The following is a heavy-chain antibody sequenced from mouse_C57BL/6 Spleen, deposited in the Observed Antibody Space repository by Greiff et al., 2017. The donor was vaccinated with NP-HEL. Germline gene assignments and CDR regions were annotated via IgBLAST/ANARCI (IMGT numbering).Heavy chain of an antibody. CDR2: IHPNSGST. V-gene: IGHV1-64*01. J-gene: IGHJ2*01. CDR3: ARSPYGYIDY. D-gene: IGHD2-2*01. CDR1: GYTFTSYW. Sequence: QVHVKQPGAELVKPGASVKLSCKASGYTFTSYWMHWVKQRPGQGLEWIGMIHPNSGSTNYNEKFKSKATLTVDKSSSTAYMQLSSLTSEDSAVYYCARSPYGYIDYWGQGTTLTVSS.